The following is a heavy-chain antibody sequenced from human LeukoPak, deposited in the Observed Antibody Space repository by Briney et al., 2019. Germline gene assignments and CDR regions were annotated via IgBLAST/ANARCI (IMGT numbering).Heavy chain of an antibody. Sequence: PSQTLSLTCTVSGGSLSSDSYFWTWIRRPPGKGLEWIGYIYYSGSTHYNPSLESRVTMSVDTSKNQFSLKLSSVTAADTGVYYCARQYRSSDVESWFDPWGQGTLVTVSS. D-gene: IGHD6-6*01. V-gene: IGHV4-61*01. CDR3: ARQYRSSDVESWFDP. CDR2: IYYSGST. J-gene: IGHJ5*02. CDR1: GGSLSSDSYF.